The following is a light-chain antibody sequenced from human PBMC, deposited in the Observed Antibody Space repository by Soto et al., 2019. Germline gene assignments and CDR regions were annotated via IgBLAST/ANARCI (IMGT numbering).Light chain of an antibody. CDR3: QQYNSYWT. J-gene: IGKJ1*01. CDR1: QSISSS. V-gene: IGKV1-5*03. CDR2: KAS. Sequence: DIQMTQSPSTLSASVGDRVTITCRASQSISSSLAWHQQKPGKAPKLLIYKASSLESGVPSRFSGSGSGTEYTLTISSVQPDDFVTYYCQQYNSYWTFGQGIKVEIK.